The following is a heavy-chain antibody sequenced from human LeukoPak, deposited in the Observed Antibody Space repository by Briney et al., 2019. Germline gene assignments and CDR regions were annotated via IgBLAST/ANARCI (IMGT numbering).Heavy chain of an antibody. Sequence: GGSLRLSCAASGFTFSSYAMSWVRQAPGKGLEWVSAVSGSGGSTYYADSVKGRFTISRDNSKSTLYLQMNSLRAEDTAVYYCAKDQTTVVTPAYWGQGTLVTVSS. V-gene: IGHV3-23*01. CDR3: AKDQTTVVTPAY. CDR1: GFTFSSYA. CDR2: VSGSGGST. J-gene: IGHJ4*02. D-gene: IGHD4-23*01.